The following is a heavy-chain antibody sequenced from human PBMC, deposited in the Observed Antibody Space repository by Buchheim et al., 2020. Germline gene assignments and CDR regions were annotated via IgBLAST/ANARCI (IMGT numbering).Heavy chain of an antibody. Sequence: QLQLQESGPGLVKPSETLSLTCTVSGGSISSSSYYWGWIRQPPGKGLEWIGSIYYSGSTYYNPSLKSRVTISVDTSKNQFTLKLSSVTAADTAVYYCARRSGSQSSEFDYWGQGTL. D-gene: IGHD1-26*01. CDR1: GGSISSSSYY. CDR2: IYYSGST. J-gene: IGHJ4*02. CDR3: ARRSGSQSSEFDY. V-gene: IGHV4-39*01.